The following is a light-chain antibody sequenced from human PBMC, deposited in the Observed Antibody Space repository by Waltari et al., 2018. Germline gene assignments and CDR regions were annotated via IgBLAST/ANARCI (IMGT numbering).Light chain of an antibody. Sequence: SYELTQPPSVSVSPGQTASITCSGDKLGDKYACWYQQKPGQSHVLVIYQDSKRPSGIPERFAGSNAGNTATLTISGTQAMDEADYYCQAWDSSTPYVFGTGTKVTVL. J-gene: IGLJ1*01. CDR2: QDS. CDR3: QAWDSSTPYV. CDR1: KLGDKY. V-gene: IGLV3-1*01.